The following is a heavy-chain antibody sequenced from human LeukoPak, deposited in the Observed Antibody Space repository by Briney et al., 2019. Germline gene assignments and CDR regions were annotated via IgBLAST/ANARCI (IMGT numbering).Heavy chain of an antibody. CDR3: AKDQGLGYSSSWYEDY. CDR2: ISYDGSNK. Sequence: PGGSLRLSCAASGFTFSSYGIHLHRQAPGKGLEWVAVISYDGSNKYYADSVKGRFTISRDNSKNTLYLQMNSLRAEDTAVYYGAKDQGLGYSSSWYEDYLGQGTLVTVSS. J-gene: IGHJ4*02. CDR1: GFTFSSYG. D-gene: IGHD6-13*01. V-gene: IGHV3-30*18.